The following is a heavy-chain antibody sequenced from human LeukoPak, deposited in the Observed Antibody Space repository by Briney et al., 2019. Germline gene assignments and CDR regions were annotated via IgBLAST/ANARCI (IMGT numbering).Heavy chain of an antibody. V-gene: IGHV3-7*03. CDR3: ASNYGG. CDR1: GFDFSNYW. J-gene: IGHJ4*02. Sequence: GGSLRLSCAASGFDFSNYWMYWVRQAPGKGLEWVANIKQDGSEKYYVDSVRGRFSISRDNAKNSLSLQMNSLRAEDTAVYYCASNYGGWGQGTLVTVSS. D-gene: IGHD4-11*01. CDR2: IKQDGSEK.